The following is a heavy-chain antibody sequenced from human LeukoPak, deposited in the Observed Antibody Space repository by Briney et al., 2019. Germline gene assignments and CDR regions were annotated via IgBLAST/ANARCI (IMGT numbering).Heavy chain of an antibody. D-gene: IGHD6-13*01. Sequence: SETLSLTCTVSGGSISSSSYYWGWIRQPPGKGLEWIGSIYYSGSTYYNPSLKSRVTVSLDTSKNQFSLKLSSVTAADTAVYYCARGAAAPRSWFDPWGQGTLVTVSS. CDR1: GGSISSSSYY. V-gene: IGHV4-39*07. J-gene: IGHJ5*02. CDR3: ARGAAAPRSWFDP. CDR2: IYYSGST.